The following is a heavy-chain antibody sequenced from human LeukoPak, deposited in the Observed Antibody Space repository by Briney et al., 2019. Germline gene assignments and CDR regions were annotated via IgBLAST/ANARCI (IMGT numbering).Heavy chain of an antibody. CDR3: ARGGNKKMDYYESSGYYYGPYYFDY. Sequence: ASVKVSCKASGYTFSNHGISWVRQAPGQGLEWMGWISTYNGNTHYAQKLQGRVTMTTDTSTSTAYMELRSLRSDDTAVYYCARGGNKKMDYYESSGYYYGPYYFDYWGQGTLVTVSS. CDR1: GYTFSNHG. V-gene: IGHV1-18*01. J-gene: IGHJ4*02. CDR2: ISTYNGNT. D-gene: IGHD3-22*01.